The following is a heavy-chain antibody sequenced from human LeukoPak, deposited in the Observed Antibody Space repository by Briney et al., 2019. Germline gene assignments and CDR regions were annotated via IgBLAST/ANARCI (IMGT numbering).Heavy chain of an antibody. CDR2: ISGSGGST. J-gene: IGHJ3*02. Sequence: GGSLRLSCAASGFTFSSYAMSWVRQAPGKGLEWVSAISGSGGSTYYADSVKGRFTISRDNSKNTPYLQMNSLRAEDTAVYYCARSIAAAGDLGAFDIWGQGTMVTVSS. D-gene: IGHD6-6*01. CDR1: GFTFSSYA. V-gene: IGHV3-23*01. CDR3: ARSIAAAGDLGAFDI.